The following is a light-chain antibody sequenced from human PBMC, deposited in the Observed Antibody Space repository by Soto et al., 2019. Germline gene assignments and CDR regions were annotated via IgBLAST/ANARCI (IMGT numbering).Light chain of an antibody. J-gene: IGKJ5*01. CDR1: QSVSSSY. Sequence: EMVLTQSPGTLSLSPGERATLSCRASQSVSSSYLAWYQQKPGQAPRLLIYGASSRAPGIPDRFSGSGSGTDFPLTISRLEPEDFAVYYCQQYGSSPRTFGQGTRLEIK. CDR2: GAS. V-gene: IGKV3-20*01. CDR3: QQYGSSPRT.